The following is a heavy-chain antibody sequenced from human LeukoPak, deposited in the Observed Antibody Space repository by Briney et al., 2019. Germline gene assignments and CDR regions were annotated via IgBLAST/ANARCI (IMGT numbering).Heavy chain of an antibody. V-gene: IGHV3-30*18. CDR3: AKDEGGGYGNDGFDI. J-gene: IGHJ3*02. D-gene: IGHD3-16*01. Sequence: GGSLRLSCAASGFIFSGYGMHWVRQAPGKGLEWVAVIYDDGSNQYYADSVKGRFTISRDNSKNTLYLQMNSLGDEDTAGYYCAKDEGGGYGNDGFDICGRGTMVTVSS. CDR1: GFIFSGYG. CDR2: IYDDGSNQ.